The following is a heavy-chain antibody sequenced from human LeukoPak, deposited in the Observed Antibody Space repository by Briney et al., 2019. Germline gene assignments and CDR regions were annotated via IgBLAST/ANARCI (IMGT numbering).Heavy chain of an antibody. CDR1: GFTFSDYY. J-gene: IGHJ3*02. Sequence: GGSLRLSCAASGFTFSDYYMSWIRQAPGKGLEWVSYISSSGSTIYYADSVKGRFTISRDNAKNSLYLQMNSLRAEDTAVYYCASTLGYCSSTSCYTFNTDAFDIWGQGTMVTVSS. D-gene: IGHD2-2*02. V-gene: IGHV3-11*04. CDR2: ISSSGSTI. CDR3: ASTLGYCSSTSCYTFNTDAFDI.